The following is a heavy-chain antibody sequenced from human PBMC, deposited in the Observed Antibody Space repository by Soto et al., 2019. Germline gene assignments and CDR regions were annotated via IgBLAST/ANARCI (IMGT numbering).Heavy chain of an antibody. Sequence: QVQLEESGGGVVQPGRSLRLSCEASGFTFNTYSMHWVRQPPGKGLEWLAAIWYDGTQKYYADSVKGRFIISRDNSKKTLYLEMNSLRAEDTAMYYWARVATRLQSMEVLEYWGQGTLVTVPS. D-gene: IGHD2-21*02. V-gene: IGHV3-33*01. CDR2: IWYDGTQK. CDR3: ARVATRLQSMEVLEY. J-gene: IGHJ4*02. CDR1: GFTFNTYS.